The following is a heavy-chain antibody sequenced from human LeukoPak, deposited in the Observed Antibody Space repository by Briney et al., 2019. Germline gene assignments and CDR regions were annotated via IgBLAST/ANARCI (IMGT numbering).Heavy chain of an antibody. CDR3: AKDRSSCFQFGEYDY. CDR2: ISAGGGST. J-gene: IGHJ4*02. D-gene: IGHD3-10*01. V-gene: IGHV3-23*01. Sequence: GGSLRLSCAASGFTFSSYGMTWVRQAPGKGLEWVSAISAGGGSTYYADSVKGRFTISRDNSKNTLYLQMNSLRAEDTAVYYCAKDRSSCFQFGEYDYWGQGTLVTVSS. CDR1: GFTFSSYG.